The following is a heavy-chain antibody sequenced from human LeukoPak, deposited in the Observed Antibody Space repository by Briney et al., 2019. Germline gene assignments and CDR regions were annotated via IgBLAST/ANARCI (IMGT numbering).Heavy chain of an antibody. Sequence: GASVKVSCKASGYTFTSYDINWVRQATGQGLEWMGWMNPNSGNTGYAQKFQGRVTMTRNTSISTAYMELSSLRSEDTAVYYCARRSTVTTRWYWFDPWGQGTLVTVSS. CDR3: ARRSTVTTRWYWFDP. J-gene: IGHJ5*02. CDR1: GYTFTSYD. V-gene: IGHV1-8*01. CDR2: MNPNSGNT. D-gene: IGHD4-17*01.